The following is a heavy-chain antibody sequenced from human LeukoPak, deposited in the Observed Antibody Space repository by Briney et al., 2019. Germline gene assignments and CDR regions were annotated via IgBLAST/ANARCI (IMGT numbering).Heavy chain of an antibody. CDR3: ANGIPYYGSGFPFDY. J-gene: IGHJ4*02. V-gene: IGHV3-23*01. CDR2: ISGSGGST. Sequence: GGSLRLSCAASGFTFSSYAMSWVRHAPGKGLEWVSAISGSGGSTYYADSVKGRFTISRDNSKNTLYLQMNSLRAEDTAVYYCANGIPYYGSGFPFDYWGQGTLVTVSS. D-gene: IGHD3-10*01. CDR1: GFTFSSYA.